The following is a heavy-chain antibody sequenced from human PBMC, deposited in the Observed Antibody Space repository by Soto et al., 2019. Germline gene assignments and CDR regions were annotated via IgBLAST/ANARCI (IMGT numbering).Heavy chain of an antibody. D-gene: IGHD3-10*01. V-gene: IGHV3-23*01. CDR3: AKDLIRGDGYVDFDY. J-gene: IGHJ4*02. CDR2: IYAGGGTT. Sequence: EVELLESGGGLVQPGGSLRLSCAASGFIFSNYAMFWVRQAPGKGLDWVSTIYAGGGTTHYAESVKGRFTISRDNSNNRLYLQLNNWRAEDTAVYFCAKDLIRGDGYVDFDYWGQGTLVTVSS. CDR1: GFIFSNYA.